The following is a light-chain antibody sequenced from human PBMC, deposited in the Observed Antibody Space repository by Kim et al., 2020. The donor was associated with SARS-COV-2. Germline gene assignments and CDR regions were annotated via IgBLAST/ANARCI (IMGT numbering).Light chain of an antibody. V-gene: IGKV3-15*01. CDR2: GAS. CDR1: QSVSNN. J-gene: IGKJ1*01. CDR3: QRDNNWPRS. Sequence: EIVMTQSPATLSVSPGERARLACRASQSVSNNLAWYQQKPGQAPRLLIYGASSRAIGIPARFSGSGSGTEFTLTISSLQSGDFAVYYWQRDNNWPRSFGQGAKVDI.